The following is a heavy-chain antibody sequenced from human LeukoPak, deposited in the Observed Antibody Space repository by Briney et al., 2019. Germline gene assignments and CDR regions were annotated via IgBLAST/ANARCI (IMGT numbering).Heavy chain of an antibody. CDR1: GFTFSSYS. J-gene: IGHJ1*01. V-gene: IGHV3-21*01. CDR2: ISSSSSYI. CDR3: ARGGSSWYRGSFQH. Sequence: GGSLRLSCAASGFTFSSYSMNWVRQAPGKGLEWVSSISSSSSYIYYADSVKGRFTISRDNAKNSLYLQMNSLRAEDTAVYYCARGGSSWYRGSFQHWGQGTLVTVSS. D-gene: IGHD6-13*01.